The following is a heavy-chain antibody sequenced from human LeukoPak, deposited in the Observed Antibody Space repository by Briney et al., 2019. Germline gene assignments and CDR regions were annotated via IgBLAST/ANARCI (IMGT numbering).Heavy chain of an antibody. CDR3: ANPLTMRDIDFQH. V-gene: IGHV1-2*02. Sequence: ASVKVSCKASGYTFTGYYMHWVRQAPGQGLEWMGWINPNSGGTNYAQKFQGRFTMTRDTSISTAYMELSRLRSDDTAVYYCANPLTMRDIDFQHWGQGTLVTVSS. CDR1: GYTFTGYY. CDR2: INPNSGGT. J-gene: IGHJ1*01. D-gene: IGHD3-22*01.